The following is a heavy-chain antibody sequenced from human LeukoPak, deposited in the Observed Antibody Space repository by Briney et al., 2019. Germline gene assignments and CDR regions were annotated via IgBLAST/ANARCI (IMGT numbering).Heavy chain of an antibody. Sequence: PSETLSLTCAVYGESLSNYYWSWIRQPPGKGLEWIGEINHYGSTNYNPSLKSRITISVDTSKNQFSLKLSSVTAADTAVYYCARGIPGDYLVFDPWGQGTLVTVSS. CDR3: ARGIPGDYLVFDP. D-gene: IGHD4-17*01. V-gene: IGHV4-34*01. CDR1: GESLSNYY. J-gene: IGHJ5*02. CDR2: INHYGST.